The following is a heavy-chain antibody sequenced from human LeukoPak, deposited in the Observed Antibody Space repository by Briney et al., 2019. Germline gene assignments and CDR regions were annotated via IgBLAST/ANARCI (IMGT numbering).Heavy chain of an antibody. CDR3: ARDPRFRGYFDY. CDR1: GFAVSSNY. J-gene: IGHJ4*02. Sequence: PGGSLRLSCAASGFAVSSNYMSWVRQAPGKGLEWVSVIYSGGSTYYADSVKGRFTISRDNSKNTLYLQMNSLRAEDTAVYYCARDPRFRGYFDYWGQGTLVTVSS. CDR2: IYSGGST. V-gene: IGHV3-53*01.